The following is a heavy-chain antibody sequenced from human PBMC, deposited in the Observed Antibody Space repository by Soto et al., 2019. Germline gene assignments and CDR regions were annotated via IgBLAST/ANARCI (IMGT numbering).Heavy chain of an antibody. D-gene: IGHD1-26*01. V-gene: IGHV3-53*01. CDR2: IYSGGNT. Sequence: GGSLRLSCAASGFTVSSNYMNWVRQAPGKGLEWVSVIYSGGNTYYADSVKGRFTTSRDNSKNTVLLQMNSLRAEDTAVYYCARTYIGSSGLWFDPWGQGTLVTVSS. J-gene: IGHJ5*02. CDR3: ARTYIGSSGLWFDP. CDR1: GFTVSSNY.